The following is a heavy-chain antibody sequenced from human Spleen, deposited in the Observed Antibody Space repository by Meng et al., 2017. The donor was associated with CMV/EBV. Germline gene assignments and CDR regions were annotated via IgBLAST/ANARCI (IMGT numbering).Heavy chain of an antibody. CDR1: GYSISNNNW. J-gene: IGHJ4*02. CDR2: IYHGGKT. V-gene: IGHV4-4*02. Sequence: SETLSLTCTVSGYSISNNNWWSWVRQPPGKGLEWIGEIYHGGKTNYNPSLKSRVTISVDTSKNQFSLKLSSVTAADTAVYYCARAPTPYSSSFDYWGQGTLVTV. D-gene: IGHD6-6*01. CDR3: ARAPTPYSSSFDY.